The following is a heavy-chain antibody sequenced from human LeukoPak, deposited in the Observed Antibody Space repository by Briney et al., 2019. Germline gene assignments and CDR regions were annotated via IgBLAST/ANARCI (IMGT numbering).Heavy chain of an antibody. Sequence: QPGGSLRLSCAASGFTFSSYAMSWVRQAPGKGLEWASAISGSGGSTYYADSVKGRFTIPRDNSKNTLYLQMNSLRAEDTAVYYCATEVPAAIHGDYWGQGTLVTVSS. V-gene: IGHV3-23*01. CDR2: ISGSGGST. CDR3: ATEVPAAIHGDY. CDR1: GFTFSSYA. J-gene: IGHJ4*02. D-gene: IGHD2-2*02.